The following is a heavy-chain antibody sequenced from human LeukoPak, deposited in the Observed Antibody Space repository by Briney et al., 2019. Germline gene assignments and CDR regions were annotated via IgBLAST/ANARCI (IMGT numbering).Heavy chain of an antibody. Sequence: GGSLRLSCAASGFTFSSYEMNWVRQAPGKGLEWVSSISSSSSYIYYADSVKGRFTISRDNAKNSLYLQMNSLRAEDTAVYYCARDRRRNFWSGYPYYMDVWGKGTTVTVSS. CDR3: ARDRRRNFWSGYPYYMDV. D-gene: IGHD3-3*01. V-gene: IGHV3-21*01. J-gene: IGHJ6*03. CDR1: GFTFSSYE. CDR2: ISSSSSYI.